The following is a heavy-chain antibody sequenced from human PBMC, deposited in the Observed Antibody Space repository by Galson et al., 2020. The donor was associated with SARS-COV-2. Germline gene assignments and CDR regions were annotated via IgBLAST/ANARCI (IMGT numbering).Heavy chain of an antibody. CDR3: ARIVYNWNDRLYYYYYYMDV. V-gene: IGHV1-69*10. J-gene: IGHJ6*03. D-gene: IGHD1-1*01. CDR1: GGTFSSYA. Sequence: SVKVSCKASGGTFSSYAISWVRQAPGQGLEWMGGIIPILGIANYAQKFQGRVTITADKSTSTAYMELSSLRSEDTAVYYCARIVYNWNDRLYYYYYYMDVWGKGTTVTVSS. CDR2: IIPILGIA.